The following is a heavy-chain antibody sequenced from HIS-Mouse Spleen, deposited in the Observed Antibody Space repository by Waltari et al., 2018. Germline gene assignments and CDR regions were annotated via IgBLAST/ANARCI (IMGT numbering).Heavy chain of an antibody. Sequence: QLQLQESGPGLVKPSETLSLTCTVSGGSISSSSYYWGWIRQPPGKGLGWIGSIYYSGSTSYNPSHKSRVTISVDTSKNQFSLKLSSVTAADTAVYYCAREIPYSSSWYDWYFDLWGRGTLVTVSS. J-gene: IGHJ2*01. CDR3: AREIPYSSSWYDWYFDL. CDR1: GGSISSSSYY. V-gene: IGHV4-39*07. CDR2: IYYSGST. D-gene: IGHD6-13*01.